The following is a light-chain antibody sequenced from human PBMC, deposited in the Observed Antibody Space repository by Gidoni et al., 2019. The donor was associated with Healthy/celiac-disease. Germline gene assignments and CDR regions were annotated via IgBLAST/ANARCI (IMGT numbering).Light chain of an antibody. J-gene: IGKJ2*01. CDR3: QQRSNWPPYT. Sequence: EILLTQSPATLSLSPGERATLSCRASQSVSSYLAWYQQKPGQAHRLLIYDASNRATGIPARFSGSGSGTDCTLTISSLEPEDFAVDYCQQRSNWPPYTFXXXTKLEIK. CDR1: QSVSSY. CDR2: DAS. V-gene: IGKV3-11*01.